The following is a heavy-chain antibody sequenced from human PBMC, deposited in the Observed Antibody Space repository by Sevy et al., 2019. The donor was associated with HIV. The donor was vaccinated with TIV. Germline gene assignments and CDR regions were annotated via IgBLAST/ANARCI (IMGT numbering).Heavy chain of an antibody. V-gene: IGHV3-21*01. CDR1: GFTFSSYS. D-gene: IGHD3-22*01. J-gene: IGHJ3*02. CDR3: ARDAALSNYYDSSGYPNAFDI. Sequence: GGSLRLSCAASGFTFSSYSMNWVRQAPGKGLEWVSSISSSSSYIYYADALKGRFTISRDNAKNSLYLQMNSLRAEDTAVYYCARDAALSNYYDSSGYPNAFDIWGQGTMVTVSS. CDR2: ISSSSSYI.